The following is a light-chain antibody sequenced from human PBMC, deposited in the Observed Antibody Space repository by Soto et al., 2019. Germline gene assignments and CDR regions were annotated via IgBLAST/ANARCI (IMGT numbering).Light chain of an antibody. J-gene: IGKJ1*01. CDR2: GAS. CDR1: QSVGSS. CDR3: QQYGDSPQK. Sequence: EIVLTQSPGTLSLSPGERATLSCRASQSVGSSLSWYQQKPGQAPRLLFYGASNRATATPDRFSGSGFGTDFTLTITRLEPEDFEVYYCQQYGDSPQKFGTGTKVDI. V-gene: IGKV3-20*01.